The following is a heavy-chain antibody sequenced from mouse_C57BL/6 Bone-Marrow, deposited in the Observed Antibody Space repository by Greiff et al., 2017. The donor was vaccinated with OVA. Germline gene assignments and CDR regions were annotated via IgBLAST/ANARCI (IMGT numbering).Heavy chain of an antibody. V-gene: IGHV6-3*01. Sequence: EVKVEESGGGLVQPGGSMKLSCVASGFTFSNYWMNWVRQSPEKGLEWVAQIRLKSDNYATHYAESVKGTFTISRDDSKSSVYLQMNNLRAEDTGIYYCTGGGRGSDYWGQGTTLTVSS. D-gene: IGHD1-2*01. CDR2: IRLKSDNYAT. CDR3: TGGGRGSDY. CDR1: GFTFSNYW. J-gene: IGHJ2*01.